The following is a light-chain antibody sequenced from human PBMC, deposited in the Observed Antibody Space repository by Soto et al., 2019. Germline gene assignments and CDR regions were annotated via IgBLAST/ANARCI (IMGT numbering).Light chain of an antibody. J-gene: IGKJ4*01. V-gene: IGKV3-20*01. CDR2: GAS. CDR1: QSVSSSY. CDR3: QQYGSSPFT. Sequence: EVVLTQSPGTLYLSPGERATLSCSASQSVSSSYLAWYQQKPGQAPRLLIYGASSRATGIPDRFSGSGSGIDFTLTISRLEPEDFAVYYCQQYGSSPFTCGGGTKVEIK.